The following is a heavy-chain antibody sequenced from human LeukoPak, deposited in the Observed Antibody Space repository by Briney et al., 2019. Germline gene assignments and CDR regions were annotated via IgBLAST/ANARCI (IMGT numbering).Heavy chain of an antibody. Sequence: GGSLGLSCAASGFPFNDYYMTWIRQAPGKGLEWVSHISSSGSTIYYADSVKGRFIISRDNAKNSLYLQMYSLRAEDTGVYYCARGAHDSSGTLDYWGQGTLVTVSS. D-gene: IGHD3-22*01. V-gene: IGHV3-11*04. J-gene: IGHJ4*02. CDR1: GFPFNDYY. CDR2: ISSSGSTI. CDR3: ARGAHDSSGTLDY.